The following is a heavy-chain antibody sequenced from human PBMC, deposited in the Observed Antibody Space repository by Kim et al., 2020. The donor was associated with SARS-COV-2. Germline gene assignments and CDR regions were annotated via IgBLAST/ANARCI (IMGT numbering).Heavy chain of an antibody. CDR2: IRAKAYSYET. CDR3: TRPEISTSYNYGMDV. Sequence: GGSLRLSCAASGFTFSGSAIHWVRQASGKGLEWVGRIRAKAYSYETAHAASVKGRFTVSRDESKNTAYLQMNSLETEDTAVYYCTRPEISTSYNYGMDVWGQGTTVTVS. D-gene: IGHD2-2*01. V-gene: IGHV3-73*01. J-gene: IGHJ6*02. CDR1: GFTFSGSA.